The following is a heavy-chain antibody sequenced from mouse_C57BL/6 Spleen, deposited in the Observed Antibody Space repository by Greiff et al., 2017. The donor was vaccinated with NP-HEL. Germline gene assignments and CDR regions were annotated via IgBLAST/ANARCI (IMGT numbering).Heavy chain of an antibody. J-gene: IGHJ2*01. CDR1: GYTFTSYG. CDR3: ARTQDGYLQDYLDY. V-gene: IGHV1-81*01. D-gene: IGHD2-3*01. Sequence: QVQLQQSGAELARPGASVKLSCKASGYTFTSYGISWVKQRTGQGLEWIGEIYPRSGNTYYNEKFKGKATLTADKSSSTAYMELRSLTSEDSAGYFCARTQDGYLQDYLDYWGQGTTLTVSA. CDR2: IYPRSGNT.